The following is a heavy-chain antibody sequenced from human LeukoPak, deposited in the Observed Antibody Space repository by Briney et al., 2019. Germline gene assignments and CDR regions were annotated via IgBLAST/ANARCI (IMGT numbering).Heavy chain of an antibody. CDR2: IYYSGST. D-gene: IGHD3-9*01. CDR1: GGSISSSSYY. CDR3: AREWRDILTGGYFDL. Sequence: SETLSLTCTVSGGSISSSSYYWGWIRQPPGKGLEWIGSIYYSGSTYYNPSLKSRVTISVDRSKNQFSLKLSSVTAADTAVYYCAREWRDILTGGYFDLWGRGTLVTVSS. V-gene: IGHV4-39*07. J-gene: IGHJ2*01.